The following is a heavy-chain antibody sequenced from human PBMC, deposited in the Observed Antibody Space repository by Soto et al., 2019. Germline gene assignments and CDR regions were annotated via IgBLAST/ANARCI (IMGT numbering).Heavy chain of an antibody. D-gene: IGHD2-2*01. Sequence: QVQLVQSGAEVKKPGASVKVSCKASGYTFTSYAMHWVREAPGQRLEWMGWINAGNGNTKYSQKLQGRVTITRDTSASTAYMELSSLRSEDTAVYYCARIAAALYWGWFDPWGQGTLVTVSS. J-gene: IGHJ5*02. CDR3: ARIAAALYWGWFDP. CDR1: GYTFTSYA. CDR2: INAGNGNT. V-gene: IGHV1-3*01.